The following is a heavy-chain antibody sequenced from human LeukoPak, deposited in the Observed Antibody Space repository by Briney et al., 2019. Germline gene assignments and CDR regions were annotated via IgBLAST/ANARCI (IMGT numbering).Heavy chain of an antibody. CDR1: GFTFSSYG. CDR3: ARSPPSYCSGGSCYGGGYYFDY. D-gene: IGHD2-15*01. V-gene: IGHV3-33*01. CDR2: ILSDGSNK. J-gene: IGHJ4*02. Sequence: GGSLRLSCAASGFTFSSYGMHWVRQAPGKGLEWVAVILSDGSNKYYADSVKGRFTISRDNSKNTLYLQMNSLRAEDTAVYYCARSPPSYCSGGSCYGGGYYFDYWGQGTLVSVSS.